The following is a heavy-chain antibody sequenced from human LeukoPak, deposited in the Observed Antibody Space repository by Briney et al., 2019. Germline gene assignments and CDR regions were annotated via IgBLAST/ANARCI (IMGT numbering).Heavy chain of an antibody. D-gene: IGHD4/OR15-4a*01. V-gene: IGHV4-4*02. CDR3: VRGDDYRFDY. CDR2: ISHGGSS. J-gene: IGHJ4*02. CDR1: GDSISSSNW. Sequence: SETLSLTCAVSGDSISSSNWWSWVRQPPGKGLEWIGEISHGGSSNYNSSLKSRVTMSVDKSKNQFSLTLSFVTAADTAVYYCVRGDDYRFDYWGQGTLVTVSS.